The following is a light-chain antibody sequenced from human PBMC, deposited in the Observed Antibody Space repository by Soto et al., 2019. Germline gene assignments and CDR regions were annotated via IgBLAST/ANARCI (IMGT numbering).Light chain of an antibody. J-gene: IGKJ1*01. CDR1: QSISDW. Sequence: DIQMTQSPSTLSASVGDRVTITCRASQSISDWLAWFQLKPGKAPKLLIYDASSLESGVPSRFSGSGSGTEFTPIISSLQPDDFATYYCQQYNNYSTFGQGTKVDIK. V-gene: IGKV1-5*01. CDR2: DAS. CDR3: QQYNNYST.